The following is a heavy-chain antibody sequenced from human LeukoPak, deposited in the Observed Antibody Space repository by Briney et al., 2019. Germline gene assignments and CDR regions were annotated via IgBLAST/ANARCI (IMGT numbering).Heavy chain of an antibody. CDR3: ARDRVTTVTTTGFRYYYYYMDV. D-gene: IGHD4-11*01. J-gene: IGHJ6*03. CDR2: TYSSGSS. V-gene: IGHV4-61*02. Sequence: SQTLSLTCTVSGGSISSGTYYWSSIRQPPGKGLEWIGRTYSSGSSNYNPSLKSRVTISVDTSKNQFSLKLSSVTAADTAVYYCARDRVTTVTTTGFRYYYYYMDVWGKGTTVTVSS. CDR1: GGSISSGTYY.